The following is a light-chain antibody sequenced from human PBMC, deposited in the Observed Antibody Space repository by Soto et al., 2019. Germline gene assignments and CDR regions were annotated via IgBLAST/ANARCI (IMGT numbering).Light chain of an antibody. CDR1: SGDIGSYNR. CDR2: EVL. Sequence: QSVLTQPASVSGSPGQSITISCTGTSGDIGSYNRVSWYQQHPGKAPKLIIYEVLHRPSGIPDRFSGSKSGHTASLTVSGLRAEDEATYYCSSYAGSDFLVFGGGTQLTVL. J-gene: IGLJ2*01. V-gene: IGLV2-8*01. CDR3: SSYAGSDFLV.